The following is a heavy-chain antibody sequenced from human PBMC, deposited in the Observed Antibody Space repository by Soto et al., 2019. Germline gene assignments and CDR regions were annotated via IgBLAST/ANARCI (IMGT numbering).Heavy chain of an antibody. CDR2: INPSGGYT. J-gene: IGHJ4*02. V-gene: IGHV1-46*03. CDR3: ARGGGIVGETAPYDH. Sequence: ASVKVSCKASGYTFTSYYMNWVRQAPGQGLEWLGIINPSGGYTTYAQRFLGRVTMTSDTSTSTVHMELGSLTSEDTAVYYCARGGGIVGETAPYDHWGQGPLVTVSS. CDR1: GYTFTSYY. D-gene: IGHD2-21*02.